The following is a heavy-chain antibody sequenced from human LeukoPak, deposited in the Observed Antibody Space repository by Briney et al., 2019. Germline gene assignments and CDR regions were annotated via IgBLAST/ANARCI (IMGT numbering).Heavy chain of an antibody. CDR3: AKDSSGSYFDY. J-gene: IGHJ4*02. Sequence: PGGSLRLSCAASGFIFSSYAMSWVRQAPGKGLEWVSGISGSGGSTYYADSVKGRFTISRDKSKNTLYPQMYSLRAEDTAVYYCAKDSSGSYFDYWGQGTLATVSP. V-gene: IGHV3-23*01. D-gene: IGHD1-26*01. CDR1: GFIFSSYA. CDR2: ISGSGGST.